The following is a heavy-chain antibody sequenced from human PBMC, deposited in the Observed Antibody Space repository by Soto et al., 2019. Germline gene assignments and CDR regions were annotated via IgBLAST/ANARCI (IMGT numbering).Heavy chain of an antibody. D-gene: IGHD3-22*01. CDR3: ARLGGYYQSLDP. V-gene: IGHV4-59*08. CDR1: GGSFSPNY. Sequence: PDTPSLTSSVSGGSFSPNYLTSFRQPPGKGPEWVGYIYYGGTTSYNPSLKSRVTIPLETSKNQFSLRLNSVTAAETAGYYCARLGGYYQSLDPWGTGTLVNVS. J-gene: IGHJ5*02. CDR2: IYYGGTT.